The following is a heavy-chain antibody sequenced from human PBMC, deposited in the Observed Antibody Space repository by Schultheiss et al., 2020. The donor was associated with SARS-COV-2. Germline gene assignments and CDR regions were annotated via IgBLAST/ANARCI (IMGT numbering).Heavy chain of an antibody. CDR1: GGSISSGAYY. CDR3: ATGRREWTDY. V-gene: IGHV4-30-4*08. D-gene: IGHD2-15*01. J-gene: IGHJ4*02. CDR2: IHTSGST. Sequence: SETLSLTCTVSGGSISSGAYYWSWIRQHPGKGLEWIGRIHTSGSTNYNPSLKSRVTISVDTSKNQFSLKLSSVTAADTAVYYCATGRREWTDYWGQGTLVTVSS.